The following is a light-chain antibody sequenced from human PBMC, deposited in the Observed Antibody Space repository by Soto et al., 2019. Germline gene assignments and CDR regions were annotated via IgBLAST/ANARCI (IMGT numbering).Light chain of an antibody. V-gene: IGKV1-39*01. Sequence: DIQMTHSPSSLPASVGDSVTVTCRASQSIRGYLNWYQHKPGTAPKXLIFAASRLQTGVPLRFSGSGSGTNFTLTISNLNPEDFATYSCQQTYRIPLTFGGGTKVDIK. CDR3: QQTYRIPLT. CDR1: QSIRGY. CDR2: AAS. J-gene: IGKJ4*01.